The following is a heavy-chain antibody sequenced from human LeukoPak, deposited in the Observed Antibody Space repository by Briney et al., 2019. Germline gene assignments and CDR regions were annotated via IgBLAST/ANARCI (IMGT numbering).Heavy chain of an antibody. CDR1: GFTFSSYD. CDR3: SRVGSSGWPNNFDS. V-gene: IGHV3-13*04. CDR2: IGTSGDT. J-gene: IGHJ4*02. D-gene: IGHD6-19*01. Sequence: GGSLTLSCAASGFTFSSYDMHWVRQATGKGLEWVSVIGTSGDTYYAGSVKGRFTISRENAKNSLYLQMNSLTAGDTAVYYCSRVGSSGWPNNFDSWGEGTLVTVSS.